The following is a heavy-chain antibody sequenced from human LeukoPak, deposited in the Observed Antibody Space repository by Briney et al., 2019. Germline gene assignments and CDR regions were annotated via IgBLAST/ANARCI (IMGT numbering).Heavy chain of an antibody. CDR3: AKLAHNYDTKVDY. CDR1: GGSISSYY. D-gene: IGHD3-22*01. J-gene: IGHJ4*02. CDR2: IYYSGST. V-gene: IGHV4-59*01. Sequence: SETLSLTCTVSGGSISSYYWSWIRQPPGKGLEWIGYIYYSGSTNYNPSLKSRVTISVDTSKNQFSLKLSSVTAADTAVYYCAKLAHNYDTKVDYWGQGTLVTVSS.